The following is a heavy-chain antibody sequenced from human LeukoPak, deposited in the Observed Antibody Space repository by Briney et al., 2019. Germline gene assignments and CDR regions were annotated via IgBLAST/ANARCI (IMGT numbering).Heavy chain of an antibody. CDR1: GFTFSSYW. Sequence: GGSLRLSCAASGFTFSSYWMHWVRQAPGKGLVWVSRINSDGSSTSYADSVKGRFTISRDNAKNTLYLQMNSLRAEDTAVYYCPRDPCGGDCLDYSGPRTLVTVSS. CDR3: PRDPCGGDCLDY. CDR2: INSDGSST. D-gene: IGHD2-21*02. J-gene: IGHJ4*02. V-gene: IGHV3-74*01.